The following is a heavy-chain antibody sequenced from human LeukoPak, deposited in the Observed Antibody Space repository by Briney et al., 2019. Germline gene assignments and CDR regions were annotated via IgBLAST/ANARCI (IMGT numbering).Heavy chain of an antibody. J-gene: IGHJ4*02. CDR1: GFTFNNAW. CDR3: TTELSDQTTMVRGVIRRFDY. V-gene: IGHV3-15*01. Sequence: PGGSLRLSCAASGFTFNNAWMSWVRQAPGKGLEWVGRIKSKTDGGTTDYAALVKGRFTVSRDDSKNTLYLQMNSLKTEDTAVYYCTTELSDQTTMVRGVIRRFDYWGQGTLVTVSS. CDR2: IKSKTDGGTT. D-gene: IGHD3-10*01.